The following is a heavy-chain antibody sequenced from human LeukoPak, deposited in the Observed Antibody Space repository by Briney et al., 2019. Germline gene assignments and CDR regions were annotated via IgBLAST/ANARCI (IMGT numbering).Heavy chain of an antibody. CDR1: GFTLRTYG. CDR3: AKRADYYDSSRALYDAFDL. D-gene: IGHD3-16*01. V-gene: IGHV3-30*02. J-gene: IGHJ3*01. Sequence: GGSLRLSCAASGFTLRTYGRHWVRQAPGKGLEWVTFIRYDGSDKYYADSVKGRFTISRDNSKNTLFLQMNSLRVEDTAVYYCAKRADYYDSSRALYDAFDLWGQGTMVTVSS. CDR2: IRYDGSDK.